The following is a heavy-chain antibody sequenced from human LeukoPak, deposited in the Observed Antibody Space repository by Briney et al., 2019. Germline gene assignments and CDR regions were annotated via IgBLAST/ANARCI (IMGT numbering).Heavy chain of an antibody. CDR1: GVSFSDYY. J-gene: IGHJ3*02. Sequence: SETLSLTCTVFGVSFSDYYWSWIRQPPGKGLELIGYISYSGSTNYNPSLKSRVIISADTSKNQFSLKLNSVTAADTAVHYCARGLYSSSWPDAFDIWGQGTMVTVSS. V-gene: IGHV4-59*01. CDR2: ISYSGST. D-gene: IGHD6-13*01. CDR3: ARGLYSSSWPDAFDI.